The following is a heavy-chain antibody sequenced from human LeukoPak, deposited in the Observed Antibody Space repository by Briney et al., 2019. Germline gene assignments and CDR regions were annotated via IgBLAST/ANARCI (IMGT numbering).Heavy chain of an antibody. J-gene: IGHJ4*02. D-gene: IGHD3-22*01. Sequence: ASVKVSCKASGGTFSSYAISWVRQAPGQGLEWMGGIIPIFGTANYAQKFQGRVTITADESTSTAYMELSSLRSEDTAMYYCARVRYYYDSSGYYSGQLFDYWGQGTLVTVSS. CDR1: GGTFSSYA. V-gene: IGHV1-69*13. CDR3: ARVRYYYDSSGYYSGQLFDY. CDR2: IIPIFGTA.